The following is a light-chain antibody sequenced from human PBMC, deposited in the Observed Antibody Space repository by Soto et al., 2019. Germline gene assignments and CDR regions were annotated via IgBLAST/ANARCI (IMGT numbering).Light chain of an antibody. CDR1: QSVTSSY. J-gene: IGKJ1*01. CDR3: QQYHSSPRP. Sequence: EIVLTQSPGTLSLSPGERATLSCRASQSVTSSYLAWYQQKPGQAPRRLIYGASIRATGIPDRFSGSGSGTDFTLTISRLEPEDFALYFCQQYHSSPRPVAQGT. V-gene: IGKV3-20*01. CDR2: GAS.